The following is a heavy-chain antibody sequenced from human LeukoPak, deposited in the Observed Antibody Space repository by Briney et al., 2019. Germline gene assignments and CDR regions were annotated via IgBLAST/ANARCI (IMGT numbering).Heavy chain of an antibody. J-gene: IGHJ4*02. Sequence: GRSLRLSCAASGFTFSSYGMHWVRQAPGTGLEWVAVISYDGSNKYYADSVKGRFTISRDNSKNTLYLQMNSLRAEDTAVYYCAKGRYYYDSSGYLDYWGQGTLVTVSS. CDR3: AKGRYYYDSSGYLDY. D-gene: IGHD3-22*01. CDR1: GFTFSSYG. V-gene: IGHV3-30*18. CDR2: ISYDGSNK.